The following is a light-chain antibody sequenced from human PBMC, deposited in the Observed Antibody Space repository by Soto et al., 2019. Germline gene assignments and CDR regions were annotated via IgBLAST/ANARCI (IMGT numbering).Light chain of an antibody. J-gene: IGKJ4*01. CDR3: QQYNNWPPLT. CDR1: QGVCRP. V-gene: IGKV3-15*01. CDR2: DES. Sequence: QGVCRPXXCYPQKXXQXXRXXXXDESTRATGIQARFSGSGSGTEFTLTISSLQSEEFAVYYCQQYNNWPPLTFGGGTKVDIK.